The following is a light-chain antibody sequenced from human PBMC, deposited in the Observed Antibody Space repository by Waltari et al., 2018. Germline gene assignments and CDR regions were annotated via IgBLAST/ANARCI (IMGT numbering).Light chain of an antibody. CDR3: HQYSSTPWT. CDR1: QSVLYSSNNENC. CDR2: WAS. Sequence: DIVMTLSPDSLAVSLGERATINCKSSQSVLYSSNNENCLAWYQQRPGQPPKLLIYWASTRESGVPDRFSGSGSGTDFTLTISSLQAEDVAVYYCHQYSSTPWTFGQGTKVEIK. J-gene: IGKJ1*01. V-gene: IGKV4-1*01.